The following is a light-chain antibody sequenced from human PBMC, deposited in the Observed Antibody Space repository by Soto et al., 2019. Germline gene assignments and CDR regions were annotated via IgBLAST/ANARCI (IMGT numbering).Light chain of an antibody. J-gene: IGLJ1*01. Sequence: QSVLTQPPSVSGAPGQRVTISCTGSSSNIGAGRDVHWYRQLPGAAPKFLISDSNHRPSGVPDRFSFSKSAASASLAITGLRAEDEGDYFCQSYGTSLSGLYVFGTGTKLTVL. CDR1: SSNIGAGRD. V-gene: IGLV1-40*01. CDR2: DSN. CDR3: QSYGTSLSGLYV.